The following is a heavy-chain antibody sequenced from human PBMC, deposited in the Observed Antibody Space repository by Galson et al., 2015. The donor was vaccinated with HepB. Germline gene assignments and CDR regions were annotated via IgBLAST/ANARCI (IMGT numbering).Heavy chain of an antibody. J-gene: IGHJ4*02. CDR2: VNPNSGST. CDR3: VREVVGANSKSFEY. Sequence: SVKVSCKASIYTTYYMHWVRQAPGQGLEWMGGVNPNSGSTRYAQKLQGRVTMTRDTSTSTVYMELSSLRSEDTAVYYCVREVVGANSKSFEYWGQGTLVTVSA. V-gene: IGHV1-46*03. CDR1: IYTTYY. D-gene: IGHD4-11*01.